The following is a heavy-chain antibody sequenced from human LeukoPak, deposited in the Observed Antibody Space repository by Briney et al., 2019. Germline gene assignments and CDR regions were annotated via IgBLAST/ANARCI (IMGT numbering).Heavy chain of an antibody. CDR1: GGTFSSYA. J-gene: IGHJ4*02. D-gene: IGHD3-10*01. V-gene: IGHV1-69*04. CDR3: ARVWFGELFRTYYFDY. CDR2: IIPILGIA. Sequence: ASVKVSCKAPGGTFSSYAISWVRQAPGQGLEWMGRIIPILGIANYAQKFQGRVTITADKSTSTAYMELSSLRSEDTAVYYCARVWFGELFRTYYFDYWGQGTLVTVSS.